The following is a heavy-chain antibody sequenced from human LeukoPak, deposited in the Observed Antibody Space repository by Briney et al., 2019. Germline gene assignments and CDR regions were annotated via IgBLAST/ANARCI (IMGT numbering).Heavy chain of an antibody. V-gene: IGHV3-23*01. CDR1: GFPFSSNA. J-gene: IGHJ1*01. D-gene: IGHD3-22*01. CDR2: ISGSGGRT. Sequence: GGSLRLSCAASGFPFSSNAISWVRQAPGKGLEWVSAISGSGGRTWYADSVRGRFTISRDNLKNTLSLQMNSLRSEDTAVYYCVKSIRYYYDSIGYLIPREYFQHWGQGTLVTVSS. CDR3: VKSIRYYYDSIGYLIPREYFQH.